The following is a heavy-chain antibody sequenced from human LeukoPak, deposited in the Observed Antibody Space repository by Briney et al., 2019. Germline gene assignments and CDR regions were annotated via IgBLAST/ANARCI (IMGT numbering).Heavy chain of an antibody. CDR3: AKGDRDYMSNWFDP. CDR2: ISGSGGST. Sequence: GGSLRLSCAASGFTFSNYAMNWVRHAPGKGLEWVSGISGSGGSTYYADSVKGRFTISRDSSKNTLYLQMNSLRAEDTAVYYCAKGDRDYMSNWFDPWGQGTLVTVSS. J-gene: IGHJ5*02. D-gene: IGHD4-11*01. CDR1: GFTFSNYA. V-gene: IGHV3-23*01.